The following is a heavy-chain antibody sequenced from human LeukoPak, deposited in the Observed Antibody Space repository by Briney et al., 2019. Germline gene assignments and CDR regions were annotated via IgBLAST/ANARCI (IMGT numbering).Heavy chain of an antibody. D-gene: IGHD4-23*01. Sequence: ASVKVSCKASGDTFTSYYMHWVRQAPGQGLEWMGIINPSGGSTSYAQKFQGRITVTRDTSTSTVYMELSSLRSEDTAVYYCAREANSSLEYWGQGTLVTVSS. CDR3: AREANSSLEY. CDR1: GDTFTSYY. V-gene: IGHV1-46*01. CDR2: INPSGGST. J-gene: IGHJ4*02.